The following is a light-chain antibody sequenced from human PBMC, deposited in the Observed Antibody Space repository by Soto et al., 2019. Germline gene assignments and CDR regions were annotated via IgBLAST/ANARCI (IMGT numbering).Light chain of an antibody. CDR2: ASS. J-gene: IGKJ4*01. CDR3: QQRYNTPLT. V-gene: IGKV1-39*01. CDR1: QSISSY. Sequence: DIQMTQSPSSLSASVGDRVTITCRASQSISSYLNWYQQKPGKAPKFLLYASSSLQSGVPSRFSGSGSGTDFTLTISSLQPEDFATYYCQQRYNTPLTFGGGTKVEIK.